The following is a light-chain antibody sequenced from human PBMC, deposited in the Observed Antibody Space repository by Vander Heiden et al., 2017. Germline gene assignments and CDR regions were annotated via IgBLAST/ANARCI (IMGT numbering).Light chain of an antibody. V-gene: IGKV1-39*01. CDR1: QSISSY. J-gene: IGKJ1*01. CDR3: QQSYSTPRT. Sequence: IQMTPSPSPLSVSVGDRVTITCRASQSISSYLNWYQQKPGKAPKLLIYAASSLQSGVPSRFSGSGSGTDFTLTISSLQPEDFATYYCQQSYSTPRTFGQGTKVEIK. CDR2: AAS.